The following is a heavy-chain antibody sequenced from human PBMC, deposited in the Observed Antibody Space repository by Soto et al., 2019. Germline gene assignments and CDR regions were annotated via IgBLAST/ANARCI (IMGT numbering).Heavy chain of an antibody. D-gene: IGHD3-22*01. CDR1: GGSISSSNW. V-gene: IGHV4-4*02. Sequence: KPSETLSLTCAVSGGSISSSNWWSWVRQPPGKGLEWIGEIYHSGCTNYNPSLKSRVTISVDKSKNQFSLKLSSVTAADTAVYYCARISPYYYDSSGYYYVFDYWGQGTLVTVSS. CDR2: IYHSGCT. J-gene: IGHJ4*02. CDR3: ARISPYYYDSSGYYYVFDY.